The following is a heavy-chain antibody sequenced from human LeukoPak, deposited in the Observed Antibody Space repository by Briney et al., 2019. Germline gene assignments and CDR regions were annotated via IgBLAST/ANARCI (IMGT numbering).Heavy chain of an antibody. CDR2: IGTAGDT. CDR3: ARSGYYDAFDI. CDR1: GFTFSSYD. V-gene: IGHV3-13*01. J-gene: IGHJ3*02. Sequence: GGSLRLSCAASGFTFSSYDMHWVRQATGKGLEWVSAIGTAGDTYYPGSVKGRFTISRENAKNSLYLQMNSLRAGDTAVYYCARSGYYDAFDIWGQGTMVTVSS. D-gene: IGHD3-22*01.